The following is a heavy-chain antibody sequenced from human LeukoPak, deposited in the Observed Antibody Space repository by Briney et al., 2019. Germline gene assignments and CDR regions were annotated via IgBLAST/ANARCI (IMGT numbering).Heavy chain of an antibody. Sequence: PSETLSLTCTVSGGSISSGGYYWSWIRQPPGKGLEWIGYIYRSGTTYYNPPLKSRVTISVDTSNNQFSLKVNSVTAADTAVYYCARDRIIAGTTPLFDFWGQGTLVTVSS. CDR1: GGSISSGGYY. D-gene: IGHD1-20*01. V-gene: IGHV4-30-2*01. CDR2: IYRSGTT. CDR3: ARDRIIAGTTPLFDF. J-gene: IGHJ4*02.